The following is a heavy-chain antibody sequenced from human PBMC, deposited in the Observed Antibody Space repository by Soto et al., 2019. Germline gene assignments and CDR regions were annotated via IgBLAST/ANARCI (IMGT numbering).Heavy chain of an antibody. V-gene: IGHV4-34*01. Sequence: QVQLQQWGAGLLKPSETLSLTCTVNGGSLTGYYWSWIRQPPGKGLEWIGEVKDGGSTNYSPSLRGRVSISADTPKNHFSLRLNSVTAAGTAVYFCARGQEGIVATHWDQGALVTVSS. D-gene: IGHD5-12*01. CDR1: GGSLTGYY. CDR2: VKDGGST. CDR3: ARGQEGIVATH. J-gene: IGHJ4*02.